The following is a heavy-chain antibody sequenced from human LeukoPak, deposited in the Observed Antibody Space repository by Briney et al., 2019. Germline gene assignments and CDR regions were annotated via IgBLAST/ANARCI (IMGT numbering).Heavy chain of an antibody. Sequence: GGSLRLSCAASGFTVSSNYMSWVRQAPGKGLEWVSIIFGGGSTNYADSVKGRFTISRDNSKNTVDLQMNSLRAEDTAVYYCASPGEIPFDHWGQGTLVTVSS. CDR2: IFGGGST. J-gene: IGHJ4*02. V-gene: IGHV3-66*01. CDR3: ASPGEIPFDH. D-gene: IGHD2-21*01. CDR1: GFTVSSNY.